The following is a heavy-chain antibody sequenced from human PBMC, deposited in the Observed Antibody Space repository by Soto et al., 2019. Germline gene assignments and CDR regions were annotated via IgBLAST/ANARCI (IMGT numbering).Heavy chain of an antibody. J-gene: IGHJ5*02. CDR2: IYYSGST. V-gene: IGHV4-59*01. CDR3: ARVHYDILTGYYFNWFVP. Sequence: SETLSLTCTVSGGSISSYYWSWIRQPPGKGLEWIGYIYYSGSTNYNPSLKSRATISVDTSKNQFSLKLSSVTAADTAVYYCARVHYDILTGYYFNWFVPWGQGTLVTVSS. CDR1: GGSISSYY. D-gene: IGHD3-9*01.